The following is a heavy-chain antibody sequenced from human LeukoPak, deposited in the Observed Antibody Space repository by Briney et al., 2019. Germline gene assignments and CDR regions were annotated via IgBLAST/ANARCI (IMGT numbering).Heavy chain of an antibody. CDR2: ISSSGSTI. CDR3: ARVVWVPVAAYMDV. V-gene: IGHV3-48*03. D-gene: IGHD2-15*01. J-gene: IGHJ6*03. CDR1: GFTFSSYE. Sequence: GGSLRLSCAASGFTFSSYEMNWVRQAPGKGLEWVSYISSSGSTIYYADSVKGRFTISRDNAKNSLYLQMNSLRAENTAVYYCARVVWVPVAAYMDVWGKGTTVTVSS.